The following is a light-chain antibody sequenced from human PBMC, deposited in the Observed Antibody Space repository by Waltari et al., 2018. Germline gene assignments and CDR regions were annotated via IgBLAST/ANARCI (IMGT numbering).Light chain of an antibody. CDR2: EVS. J-gene: IGLJ2*01. V-gene: IGLV2-23*02. Sequence: QSVLTQPASASGSPGQSITISCTGTSSDVGSYTLVPWYQQHPGKAPKLMIYEVSQRPSGVSNRFSGSKSGNTASLTISGLQAEDEADYYCCSYAGSSTLVFGGGTKLTVL. CDR3: CSYAGSSTLV. CDR1: SSDVGSYTL.